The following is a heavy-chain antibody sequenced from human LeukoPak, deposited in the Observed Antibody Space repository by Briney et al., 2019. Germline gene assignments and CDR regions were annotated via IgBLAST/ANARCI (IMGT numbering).Heavy chain of an antibody. V-gene: IGHV4-34*01. J-gene: IGHJ4*02. D-gene: IGHD3-22*01. CDR3: ARRGRMTSWRYYDSSGYYNY. Sequence: SETLSLTCAVYGGSFSGYYWSWIRQPPGKGLEWIGEINHSGSTNYNPSLKSRVTISVDTSKNQFSLKLSSVTAADTAVYYCARRGRMTSWRYYDSSGYYNYWGQGTLVTVSS. CDR1: GGSFSGYY. CDR2: INHSGST.